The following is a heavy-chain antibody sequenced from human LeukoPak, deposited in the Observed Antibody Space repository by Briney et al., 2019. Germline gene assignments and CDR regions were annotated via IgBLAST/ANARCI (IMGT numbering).Heavy chain of an antibody. J-gene: IGHJ4*02. CDR2: IYHTGSS. V-gene: IGHV4-38-2*01. CDR3: ARGGIVVAVFFDF. D-gene: IGHD2-15*01. CDR1: GYSISNDYY. Sequence: SETLSPTCDVSGYSISNDYYWGWIRQPPGKGLEWIGSIYHTGSSYYNPSLKSRVAISVDTSKNELFLKMRSVTAADTAVYYCARGGIVVAVFFDFWGRGTLVNVSS.